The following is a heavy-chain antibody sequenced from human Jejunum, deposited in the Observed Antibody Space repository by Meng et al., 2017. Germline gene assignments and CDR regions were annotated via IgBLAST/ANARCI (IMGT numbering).Heavy chain of an antibody. CDR1: GGSVGRAGYQ. V-gene: IGHV4-61*08. J-gene: IGHJ4*02. D-gene: IGHD1-26*01. Sequence: VQLQESGPGLVRPSETLSLICTVSGGSVGRAGYQWGWIRQPPGRGLEWIGYANTNYNPSLKRQVTISLDTSRNLFSLSLTSVTAADTAVYYCARDSMGSLDYWGQGILVTVSS. CDR2: ANT. CDR3: ARDSMGSLDY.